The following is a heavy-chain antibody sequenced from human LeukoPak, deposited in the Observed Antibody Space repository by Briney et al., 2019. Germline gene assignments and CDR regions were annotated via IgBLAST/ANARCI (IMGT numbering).Heavy chain of an antibody. J-gene: IGHJ4*02. CDR1: GFTFSSYG. CDR3: AKDRSYYYDSSGYPDY. Sequence: PGGSLRLSCAASGFTFSSYGMHWVRQAPGKGLEWVAVISYDGSNKYYADSVKGRFTIPRDNSKNTLYLQMNSLRAEDTAVYYCAKDRSYYYDSSGYPDYWGQGTLVTVSS. D-gene: IGHD3-22*01. V-gene: IGHV3-30*18. CDR2: ISYDGSNK.